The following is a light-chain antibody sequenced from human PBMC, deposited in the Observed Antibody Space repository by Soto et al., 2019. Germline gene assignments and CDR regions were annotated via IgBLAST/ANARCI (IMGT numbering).Light chain of an antibody. V-gene: IGLV2-14*01. CDR3: SSYTSSADV. CDR1: SSDVGGYNY. CDR2: DVS. Sequence: QSALTQPASVSGSPGQSITISCTGTSSDVGGYNYVSWYQQHPGKAPKLMIYDVSNLPSGVSNRFSGSKSGNTASLTISGLQAEDGADYYCSSYTSSADVFGTGTKVTVL. J-gene: IGLJ1*01.